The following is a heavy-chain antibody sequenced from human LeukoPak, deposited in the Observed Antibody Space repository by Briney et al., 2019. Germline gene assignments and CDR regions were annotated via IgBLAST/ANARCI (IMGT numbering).Heavy chain of an antibody. Sequence: GGSLRLSCAASGFTFRNYLMNWVRQAPGKGLEWVSFISSTGGTIYYADSVKGRFTVSRDNGKNSLYLQMNSLRAEDTAVYYCARDYTDFGEGYGMDVWGQGTTVTVSS. V-gene: IGHV3-48*01. D-gene: IGHD3-10*01. CDR3: ARDYTDFGEGYGMDV. CDR1: GFTFRNYL. J-gene: IGHJ6*02. CDR2: ISSTGGTI.